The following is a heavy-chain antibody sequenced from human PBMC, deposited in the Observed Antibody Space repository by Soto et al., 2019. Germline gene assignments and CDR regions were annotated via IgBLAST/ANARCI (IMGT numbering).Heavy chain of an antibody. Sequence: GESLKISCAASGFTFSSYGMHWVRQAPGKGLEWVAVISYDGSNKYYADSVKGRFTISRDNSKNTLYLQMNSLRAEDSAVYDCAKGWLYQLLLWGGLDYWGQGTLVTVSS. J-gene: IGHJ4*01. CDR2: ISYDGSNK. CDR1: GFTFSSYG. D-gene: IGHD2-2*01. V-gene: IGHV3-30*18. CDR3: AKGWLYQLLLWGGLDY.